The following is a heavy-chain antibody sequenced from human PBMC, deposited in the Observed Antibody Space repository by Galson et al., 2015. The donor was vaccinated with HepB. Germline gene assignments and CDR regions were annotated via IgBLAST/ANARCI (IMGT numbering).Heavy chain of an antibody. CDR1: GFTFSNAW. V-gene: IGHV3-15*01. CDR2: IKSKTDGGTT. J-gene: IGHJ4*02. CDR3: TTTHDYGDYVFDY. D-gene: IGHD4-17*01. Sequence: SLRLSCAASGFTFSNAWMSWVRQAPGKGLEWVGRIKSKTDGGTTDYAAPVKGRFTISRDDSKNTLYLQMNSLKTEDTAVYYCTTTHDYGDYVFDYWGQGTLVTVSS.